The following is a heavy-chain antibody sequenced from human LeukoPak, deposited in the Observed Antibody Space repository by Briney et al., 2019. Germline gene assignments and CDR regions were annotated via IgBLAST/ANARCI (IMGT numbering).Heavy chain of an antibody. CDR3: AREWNYETNGYFFYY. V-gene: IGHV1-69*13. CDR1: GDTFSRYG. J-gene: IGHJ4*02. CDR2: IIPLLGTA. D-gene: IGHD3-22*01. Sequence: SVKVSCKASGDTFSRYGISWVRQGPGQGLEWMGGIIPLLGTANYAQKFQGRVTITADESTSTVYMELNSLRFEDTAVYYCAREWNYETNGYFFYYWGQGTLVTVSS.